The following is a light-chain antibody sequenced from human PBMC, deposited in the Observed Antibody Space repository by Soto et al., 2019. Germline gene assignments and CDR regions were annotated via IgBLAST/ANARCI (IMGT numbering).Light chain of an antibody. CDR1: QSISSW. Sequence: DIQMTQSPSTLSASVGDRVTITCRASQSISSWLAWYQQKPGKAPKLLIYKASSLESGVPSRFSGSGSGTEFTPTISSLQPDDFATYYCQQYNSYWTFGQGTTVEIK. CDR2: KAS. J-gene: IGKJ1*01. CDR3: QQYNSYWT. V-gene: IGKV1-5*03.